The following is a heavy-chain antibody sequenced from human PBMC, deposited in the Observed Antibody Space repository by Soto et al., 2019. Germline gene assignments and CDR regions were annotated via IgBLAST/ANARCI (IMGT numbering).Heavy chain of an antibody. CDR3: ARDVFSGYAPHYYYYGMDV. J-gene: IGHJ6*02. D-gene: IGHD5-12*01. V-gene: IGHV1-69*13. Sequence: SVKVSCKASGGTFSSYAISWVRQAPGQGLEWMGGIIPIFGTANYAQKFQGRVTITADESTSTAYMELSSLRSEDTAVYYCARDVFSGYAPHYYYYGMDVWGQGTTVTVSS. CDR2: IIPIFGTA. CDR1: GGTFSSYA.